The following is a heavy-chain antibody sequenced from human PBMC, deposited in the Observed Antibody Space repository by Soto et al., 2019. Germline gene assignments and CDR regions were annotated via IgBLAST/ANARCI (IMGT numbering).Heavy chain of an antibody. CDR1: GYTFTSYG. J-gene: IGHJ6*02. CDR3: AREGEVATIDGHYGMDV. V-gene: IGHV1-18*01. CDR2: ISAYNGNT. D-gene: IGHD5-12*01. Sequence: QVQLVQSGAEVKKPGASVKVSCKASGYTFTSYGISWVRQAPGQGLEWMGWISAYNGNTNYAQKLQGRVTMTTDTSTSTAYMELSSLRSDDTAVYYCAREGEVATIDGHYGMDVWGQGTTVTVSS.